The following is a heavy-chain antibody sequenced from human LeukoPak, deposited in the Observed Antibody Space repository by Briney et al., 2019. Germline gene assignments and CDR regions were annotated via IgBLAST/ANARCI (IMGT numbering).Heavy chain of an antibody. CDR1: EFTFSRYT. CDR2: ITGSSTYI. CDR3: ARANDYIDY. J-gene: IGHJ4*02. Sequence: GGSLRLSCAASEFTFSRYTMNWVRQAPGKGLEWVSSITGSSTYIYYSDSVRGRFTISRDNANNSLYLQMSSLRVEDTAVDYCARANDYIDYWGRGVLVTVS. V-gene: IGHV3-21*01.